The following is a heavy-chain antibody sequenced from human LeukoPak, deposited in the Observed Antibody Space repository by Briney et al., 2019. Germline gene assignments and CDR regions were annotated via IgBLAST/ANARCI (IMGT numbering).Heavy chain of an antibody. CDR2: ISGSGGST. CDR3: AKGLSDAMIVVVITS. Sequence: GSLRLSCAASGFTFSNYGMSWVRQAPGEGLEWVSAISGSGGSTYYADSVKGRFTISRDNSKNTLYLQMNSLRAEDTAVYYCAKGLSDAMIVVVITSWGQGTLVTVSS. V-gene: IGHV3-23*01. J-gene: IGHJ4*02. D-gene: IGHD3-22*01. CDR1: GFTFSNYG.